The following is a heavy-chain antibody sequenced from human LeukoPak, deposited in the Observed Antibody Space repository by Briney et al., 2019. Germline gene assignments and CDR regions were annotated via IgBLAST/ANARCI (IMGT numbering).Heavy chain of an antibody. J-gene: IGHJ4*02. D-gene: IGHD6-13*01. CDR1: GFTFSTYA. CDR3: AKPPPDSSSWLFDY. Sequence: GGSLRLCCAASGFTFSTYAMSWVRQAPGKGLEWVSTISGNGGSTYYADSVKGRFTISRDNSKNTLYLQMNSLRVEDTAVYYCAKPPPDSSSWLFDYWGQGTLVTVSS. CDR2: ISGNGGST. V-gene: IGHV3-23*01.